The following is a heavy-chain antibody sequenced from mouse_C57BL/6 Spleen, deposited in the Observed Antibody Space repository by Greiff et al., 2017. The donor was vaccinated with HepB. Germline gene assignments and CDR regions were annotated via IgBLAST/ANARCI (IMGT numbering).Heavy chain of an antibody. J-gene: IGHJ2*01. D-gene: IGHD1-1*01. CDR2: IYPGDGDT. Sequence: QVQLQQSGPELVKPGASVKISCKASGYAFSSSWMNWVKQRPGKGLEWIGRIYPGDGDTNYNGKFKGKATLTADKSSSTAYMQLSSLTSEDSAVYFCAQVYYYGSSYDYFDYWGQGTTLTVSS. CDR3: AQVYYYGSSYDYFDY. CDR1: GYAFSSSW. V-gene: IGHV1-82*01.